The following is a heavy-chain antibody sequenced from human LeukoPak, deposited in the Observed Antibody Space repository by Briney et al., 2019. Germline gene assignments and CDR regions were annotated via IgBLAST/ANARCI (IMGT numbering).Heavy chain of an antibody. CDR1: GGSFSGYY. D-gene: IGHD3-16*01. CDR3: ARAPGGRDYFDY. V-gene: IGHV4-59*01. Sequence: SETLSLTCAVYGGSFSGYYWSWIRQPPGKGLEWIGYIYYSGSTNYNPSLKSRVTISVDTSKNQFSLKLSSVTAADTAVYYCARAPGGRDYFDYWGQGTLVTVSS. CDR2: IYYSGST. J-gene: IGHJ4*02.